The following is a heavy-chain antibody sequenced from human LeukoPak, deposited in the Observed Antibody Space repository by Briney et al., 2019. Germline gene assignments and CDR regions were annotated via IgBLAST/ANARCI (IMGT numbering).Heavy chain of an antibody. CDR3: ARDVMSIATQEGSY. D-gene: IGHD6-6*01. CDR2: ISYDGSNK. Sequence: GGSLRLSCAASGFTFSSYEMNWVRQAPGKGLEWVAVISYDGSNKYYADSVKGRFTISRDNSKNTLYLQMNSLRAEDTAVYYCARDVMSIATQEGSYWDQGTLVTVSS. J-gene: IGHJ4*02. V-gene: IGHV3-30-3*01. CDR1: GFTFSSYE.